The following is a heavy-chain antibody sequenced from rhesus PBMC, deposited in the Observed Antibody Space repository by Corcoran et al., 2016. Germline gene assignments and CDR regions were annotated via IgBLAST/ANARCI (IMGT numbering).Heavy chain of an antibody. V-gene: IGHV4S14*01. J-gene: IGHJ2*01. CDR3: ARVGSSWSEWDTVGTEWYFDL. CDR2: ISGSGGSN. CDR1: GYSISSGYY. D-gene: IGHD5-42*01. Sequence: QVQLQESGPGLVKPSETLSLTCAVSGYSISSGYYWGWIRQPSGQGLEWIGRISGSGGSNYLQPPLSGGDPLSVETSKNLFSRKLSSVAAADTAVYYCARVGSSWSEWDTVGTEWYFDLWGPGTPITISS.